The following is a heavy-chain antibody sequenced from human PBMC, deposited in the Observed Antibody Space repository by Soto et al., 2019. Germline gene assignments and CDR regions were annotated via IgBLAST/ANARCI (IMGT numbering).Heavy chain of an antibody. CDR1: GGTFSSYT. CDR2: IIPILGIA. V-gene: IGHV1-69*08. D-gene: IGHD3-10*01. Sequence: QVQLVQSGAEVKKPGSSVKVSCKASGGTFSSYTISWVRQAPGQGLEWMGRIIPILGIANYAQKFQGRVTITADKSTSTAYMELSSLRSEDTAVYYWARDRPPRGRGAFDYWGQGTLVTVSS. CDR3: ARDRPPRGRGAFDY. J-gene: IGHJ4*02.